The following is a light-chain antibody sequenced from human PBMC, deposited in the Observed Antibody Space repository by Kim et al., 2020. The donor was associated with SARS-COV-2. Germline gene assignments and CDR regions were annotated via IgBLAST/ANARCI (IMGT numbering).Light chain of an antibody. V-gene: IGLV6-57*03. CDR1: RGSIANNY. Sequence: GKTVSIPCTRSRGSIANNYVQWYQQRPGSAPTIVIYDNKQRPSGVPDRFSGSIDSSSNSASRSISGLRTEDEADYYCQSYNNGNQVFGGGTQLTVL. CDR2: DNK. J-gene: IGLJ2*01. CDR3: QSYNNGNQV.